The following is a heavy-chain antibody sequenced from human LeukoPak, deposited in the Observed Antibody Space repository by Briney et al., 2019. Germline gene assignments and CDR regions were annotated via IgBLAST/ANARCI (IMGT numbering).Heavy chain of an antibody. J-gene: IGHJ4*02. CDR2: IKQDGGET. D-gene: IGHD3-10*01. CDR1: GFTFNNYA. V-gene: IGHV3-7*01. CDR3: ARLRGGAY. Sequence: GGSLRLSCAASGFTFNNYAMTWVRQAPGKGLEWVANIKQDGGETYYVDSVKGRFTISRDNAKNSLYLQMNSLRAEDTALYYCARLRGGAYWGQGTLVTVSS.